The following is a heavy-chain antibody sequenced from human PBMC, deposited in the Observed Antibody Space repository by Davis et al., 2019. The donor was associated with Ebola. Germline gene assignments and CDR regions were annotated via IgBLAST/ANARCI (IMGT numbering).Heavy chain of an antibody. CDR1: GYTFTGYY. CDR3: ARERIVGATKYFDY. V-gene: IGHV1-2*02. Sequence: ASVKVSCKASGYTFTGYYMHWVRQAPGQGLEWMGWINPNSGGTNYAQKFQGRVTMTRDTSISTAYMELSRLRSDDTAVYYCARERIVGATKYFDYWGQGTLVTVSS. J-gene: IGHJ4*02. D-gene: IGHD1-26*01. CDR2: INPNSGGT.